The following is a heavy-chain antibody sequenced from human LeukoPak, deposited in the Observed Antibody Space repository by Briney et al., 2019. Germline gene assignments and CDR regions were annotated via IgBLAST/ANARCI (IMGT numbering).Heavy chain of an antibody. CDR1: GYTFTSYG. Sequence: ASVKVSCKASGYTFTSYGISWVRQAPGQGLEWMGWISAYNGNTNYARKLQGRVTMTTDTSTSTAYMELRSLRSDDTAVYYCARGVVGATFYYYYYMDVWGKGTTVTVSS. V-gene: IGHV1-18*01. CDR3: ARGVVGATFYYYYYMDV. J-gene: IGHJ6*03. CDR2: ISAYNGNT. D-gene: IGHD1-26*01.